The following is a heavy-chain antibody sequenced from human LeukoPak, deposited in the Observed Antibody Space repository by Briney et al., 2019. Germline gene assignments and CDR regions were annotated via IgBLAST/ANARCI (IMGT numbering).Heavy chain of an antibody. Sequence: GASVKVSCKASGYTFTGYYIHWVRQAPGQGLEWMGWINPNSGGTNYAQNFQGRVTMTRDTSISTAYMELTSLRSDDTVVYYCATARDRNSVYSSFDYWGQGTLVTVSS. CDR1: GYTFTGYY. V-gene: IGHV1-2*02. D-gene: IGHD5/OR15-5a*01. J-gene: IGHJ4*02. CDR2: INPNSGGT. CDR3: ATARDRNSVYSSFDY.